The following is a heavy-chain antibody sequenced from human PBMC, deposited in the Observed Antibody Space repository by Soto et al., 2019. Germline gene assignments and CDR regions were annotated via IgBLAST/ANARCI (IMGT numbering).Heavy chain of an antibody. V-gene: IGHV1-8*01. CDR1: GYTFTSYD. J-gene: IGHJ5*02. D-gene: IGHD1-26*01. CDR3: ARGNGGSYDWFDP. CDR2: MIPNSGNT. Sequence: QVQLVQSGAEVKKPGASVKVSCKASGYTFTSYDINWVRQATGQGLEWMGWMIPNSGNTGYAQKFQGRLTMTRKTSISTAYRELSSLRSADTAVYYCARGNGGSYDWFDPWGQGPLVTVSS.